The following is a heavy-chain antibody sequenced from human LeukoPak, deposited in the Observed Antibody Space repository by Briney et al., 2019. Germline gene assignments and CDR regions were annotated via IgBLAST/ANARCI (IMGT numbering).Heavy chain of an antibody. V-gene: IGHV4-59*08. CDR3: ARVSYDSSGYEDAFDI. D-gene: IGHD3-22*01. J-gene: IGHJ3*02. CDR1: GGSISSYY. Sequence: SETLSLTCTVSGGSISSYYWSWIRQPPGKGLEWIGYIYYSGSTNYNPSLKSRVTISVDTSKIQFSLKLSSVTAADTAVYYCARVSYDSSGYEDAFDIWGQGTMVTVSS. CDR2: IYYSGST.